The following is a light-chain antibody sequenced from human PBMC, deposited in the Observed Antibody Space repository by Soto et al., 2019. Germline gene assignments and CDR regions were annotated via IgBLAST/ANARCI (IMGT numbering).Light chain of an antibody. CDR2: DVS. CDR3: SSYTSSSTRV. CDR1: SSDVGDYNY. Sequence: QSALTQPASVSGSPGQSITISCTGTSSDVGDYNYVSWYQQHPGKAPKLMIFDVSNRPSGVSNRFSGSKSGNTASLTISGLQAEDEADYYCSSYTSSSTRVFGIGTTLTVL. J-gene: IGLJ1*01. V-gene: IGLV2-14*01.